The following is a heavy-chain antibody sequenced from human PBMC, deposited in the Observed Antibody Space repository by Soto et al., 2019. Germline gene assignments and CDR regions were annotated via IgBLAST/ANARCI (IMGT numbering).Heavy chain of an antibody. Sequence: EVQLVESGGVLVQPGGSLRLSCADSGFTFSSKWMNWVRQAPGKGLEWVSTIKPDGSKQDYVESGKGRFTISRDNAKNSLYLQMNSLRAEDTAVYYCATVPWTAAASWGQGTLVTVSS. V-gene: IGHV3-7*01. J-gene: IGHJ5*02. CDR3: ATVPWTAAAS. CDR2: IKPDGSKQ. CDR1: GFTFSSKW. D-gene: IGHD6-13*01.